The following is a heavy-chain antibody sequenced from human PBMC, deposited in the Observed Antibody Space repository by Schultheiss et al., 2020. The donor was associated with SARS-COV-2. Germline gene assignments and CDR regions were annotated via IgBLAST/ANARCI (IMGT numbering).Heavy chain of an antibody. CDR3: ARDRSSYDFWSGYSRFDP. Sequence: SETLSLTCTVSGGSISSGGYYWSWIRQHPGKGLEWIGYIYYSGSTNYNPSLKSRVTISVDTSKNQFSLKLSSVTAADTAVYYCARDRSSYDFWSGYSRFDPWGQGTLVTVSS. V-gene: IGHV4-61*08. J-gene: IGHJ5*02. CDR1: GGSISSGGYY. CDR2: IYYSGST. D-gene: IGHD3-3*01.